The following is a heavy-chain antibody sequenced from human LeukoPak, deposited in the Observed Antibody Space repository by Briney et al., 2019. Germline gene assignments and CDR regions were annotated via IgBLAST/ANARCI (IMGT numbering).Heavy chain of an antibody. J-gene: IGHJ4*02. D-gene: IGHD3-3*01. CDR2: INPNSGGT. V-gene: IGHV1-2*02. CDR3: ARGDRDDFWSGYYIDY. Sequence: GASVKVSCKASGYTFTGYYMHWVRQAPGQGLEWMGWINPNSGGTNYAQKFQGRVTMTRDTSISTAYMELSRLRSDDTAVYYCARGDRDDFWSGYYIDYWGQGTLVTVSS. CDR1: GYTFTGYY.